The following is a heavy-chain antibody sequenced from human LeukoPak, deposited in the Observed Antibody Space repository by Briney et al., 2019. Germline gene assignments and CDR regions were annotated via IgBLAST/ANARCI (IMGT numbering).Heavy chain of an antibody. Sequence: SETLSLTCTVSGGSITSYYWSWIRQPPGKGLEWIGYIYYSGSTNYNPSLKSRVTISVDTSKNQFSLKLSSVTAADTAVYYCARFGSLREPIHDFWGQGTLVTVSS. CDR3: ARFGSLREPIHDF. CDR2: IYYSGST. V-gene: IGHV4-59*01. CDR1: GGSITSYY. D-gene: IGHD3-16*01. J-gene: IGHJ4*02.